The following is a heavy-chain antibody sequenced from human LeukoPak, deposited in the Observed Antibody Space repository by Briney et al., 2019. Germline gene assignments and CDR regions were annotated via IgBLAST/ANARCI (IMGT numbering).Heavy chain of an antibody. CDR1: GGSISSSSYY. D-gene: IGHD5-18*01. V-gene: IGHV4-39*01. Sequence: PSETLSLTCTVSGGSISSSSYYWGWIRQPPGKGLEWIGSIYYSGSTYYNPSLKSRVTISVDTSKNQFSLKLSSVTAADTAVYYCARVQLWLQGFDYWGQGTLVTVSS. CDR2: IYYSGST. CDR3: ARVQLWLQGFDY. J-gene: IGHJ4*02.